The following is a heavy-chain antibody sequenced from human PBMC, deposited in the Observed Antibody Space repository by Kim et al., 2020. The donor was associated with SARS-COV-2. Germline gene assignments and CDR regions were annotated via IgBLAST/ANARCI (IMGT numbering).Heavy chain of an antibody. V-gene: IGHV4-39*06. CDR2: IYYSGST. CDR3: ARVIGYYDSSGPPDY. J-gene: IGHJ4*02. Sequence: SETLSLTCTVSGGSISSSSYYWGWIRQPPGKGLEWIGSIYYSGSTYSNPSLKSRVTISVDTSKNQFPLKLSSVTAADTAVYYCARVIGYYDSSGPPDYWGQGTLVTVSS. CDR1: GGSISSSSYY. D-gene: IGHD3-22*01.